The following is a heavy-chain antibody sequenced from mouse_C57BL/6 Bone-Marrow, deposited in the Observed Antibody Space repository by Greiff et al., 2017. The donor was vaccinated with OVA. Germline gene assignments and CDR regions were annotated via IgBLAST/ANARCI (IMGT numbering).Heavy chain of an antibody. V-gene: IGHV1-12*01. Sequence: QVQLKESGAELVRPGASVKMSCKASGYTFTSYNMHWVKQTPRQGLEWIGAIYPGNGDTSYNQKFKGKATLTVDKSSSTASMQLNSLTSEDSAVDFCARSDGYYEPYYAMDYWGQGTSVTVSS. CDR3: ARSDGYYEPYYAMDY. CDR2: IYPGNGDT. D-gene: IGHD2-3*01. CDR1: GYTFTSYN. J-gene: IGHJ4*01.